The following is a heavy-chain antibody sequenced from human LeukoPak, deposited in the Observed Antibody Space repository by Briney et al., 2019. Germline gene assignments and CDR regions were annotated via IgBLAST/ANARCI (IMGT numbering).Heavy chain of an antibody. J-gene: IGHJ6*02. Sequence: ASVKVSCKASGYTFTSYGISWVRQAPGQGLEWMGWISAYNGNTNYAQKLQGRVTMTTDTSTSTAYMELSSLRSEDTAVYYCARYCSGGSCYSGFYYYYGMDVWGQGTTVTVSS. CDR3: ARYCSGGSCYSGFYYYYGMDV. V-gene: IGHV1-18*01. CDR1: GYTFTSYG. CDR2: ISAYNGNT. D-gene: IGHD2-15*01.